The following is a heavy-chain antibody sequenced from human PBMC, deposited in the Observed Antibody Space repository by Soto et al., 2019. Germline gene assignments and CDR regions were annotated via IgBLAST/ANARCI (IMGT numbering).Heavy chain of an antibody. J-gene: IGHJ4*02. CDR2: IYYSGST. Sequence: ASETLSLTCTVSGGSISSGDYYWSWIRQPPGKGLEWIGYIYYSGSTYYNPSLKSRVTISVDTSKNQFSLKLSSVTAADTAVYYCARRIAAAGTPNGYFDYWGQGTLVTVSS. D-gene: IGHD6-13*01. CDR1: GGSISSGDYY. CDR3: ARRIAAAGTPNGYFDY. V-gene: IGHV4-30-4*01.